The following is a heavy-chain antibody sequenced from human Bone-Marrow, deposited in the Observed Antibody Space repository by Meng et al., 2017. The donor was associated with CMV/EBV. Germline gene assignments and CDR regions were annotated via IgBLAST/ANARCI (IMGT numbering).Heavy chain of an antibody. CDR2: INPNSGGT. J-gene: IGHJ4*02. CDR3: ARDLDYGDYASNY. CDR1: GYTFTGYY. D-gene: IGHD4-17*01. V-gene: IGHV1-2*02. Sequence: QVQLLQSGGEVKKPGASVKVSCKASGYTFTGYYMHWVRQAPGQGLEWMGWINPNSGGTNYAQKFQGRVTMTRDTSISTAYMELSRLRSDDTAVYYCARDLDYGDYASNYWGQGTLVTVSS.